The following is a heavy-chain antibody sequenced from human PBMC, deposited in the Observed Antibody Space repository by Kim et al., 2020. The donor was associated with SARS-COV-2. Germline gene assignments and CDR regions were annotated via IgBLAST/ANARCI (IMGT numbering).Heavy chain of an antibody. CDR3: TRGKAGAILRYYFDY. V-gene: IGHV3-49*03. CDR1: GFTFGDYA. J-gene: IGHJ4*02. D-gene: IGHD1-26*01. CDR2: IRSKAYGGTT. Sequence: GGSLRLSCTASGFTFGDYAMSWFRQAPGKGLEWVGFIRSKAYGGTTEYAASVKGRFTISRDDSKSIAYLQMNSLKTEDTAVYYCTRGKAGAILRYYFDYWGQGTLVTVSS.